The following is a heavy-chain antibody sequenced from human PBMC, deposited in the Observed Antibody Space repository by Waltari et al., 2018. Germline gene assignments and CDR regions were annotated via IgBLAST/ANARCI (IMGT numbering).Heavy chain of an antibody. D-gene: IGHD1-26*01. Sequence: QVQLVQSGAEVKKPGASVKVSCKASGYTFTGYYMHWVRQAPGQGLEWMGWINPNSGGTNYAQKCQGRVTMTRDTSISTAYMELSRLRSDDTAVYYCARWWELGRGYYFDYWGQGTLVTVSS. J-gene: IGHJ4*02. V-gene: IGHV1-2*02. CDR3: ARWWELGRGYYFDY. CDR1: GYTFTGYY. CDR2: INPNSGGT.